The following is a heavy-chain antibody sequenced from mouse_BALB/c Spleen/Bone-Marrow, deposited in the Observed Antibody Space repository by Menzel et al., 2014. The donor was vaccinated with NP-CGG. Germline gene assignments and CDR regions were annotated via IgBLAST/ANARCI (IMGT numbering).Heavy chain of an antibody. CDR2: INPYNGDT. Sequence: EVQLQQSGPELVKPGASVKISCKASGYSLTGYFMNWVMQSHGKSLEWIGRINPYNGDTFYNQKFKGKATLTVDKSSNTAHMELRSLASEDSAVYYCARIYDYDRGAWFAYWGQGTLVTVSA. V-gene: IGHV1-20*02. D-gene: IGHD2-4*01. J-gene: IGHJ3*01. CDR1: GYSLTGYF. CDR3: ARIYDYDRGAWFAY.